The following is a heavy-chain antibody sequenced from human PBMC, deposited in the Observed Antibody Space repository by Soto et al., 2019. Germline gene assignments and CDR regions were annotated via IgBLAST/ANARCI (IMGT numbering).Heavy chain of an antibody. Sequence: ASVKVSCKASGYTFTSYGISWVRQAPGQGLEWMGWISAYNGNTNYAQKLQGRVTMTTDTSTSTAYMELRSLRSDDTAVYYCARELALYDSSGYYHYYYGMDVWGQGTTVTVSS. CDR2: ISAYNGNT. V-gene: IGHV1-18*01. CDR3: ARELALYDSSGYYHYYYGMDV. CDR1: GYTFTSYG. D-gene: IGHD3-22*01. J-gene: IGHJ6*02.